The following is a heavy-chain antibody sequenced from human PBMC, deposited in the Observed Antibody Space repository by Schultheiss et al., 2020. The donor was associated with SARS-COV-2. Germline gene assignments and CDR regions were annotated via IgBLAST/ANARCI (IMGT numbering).Heavy chain of an antibody. D-gene: IGHD1-26*01. V-gene: IGHV3-21*01. CDR2: ITSSSGYI. J-gene: IGHJ4*02. CDR3: ARDFGGVVGAENFDY. CDR1: GFTFSSYG. Sequence: GESLKISCAASGFTFSSYGMNWVRQAPGKGLEWVSSITSSSGYIYYADSVKGRFTISRDNAKNSLYLQMNSLRAEDTAVYYCARDFGGVVGAENFDYWGQGTLVTVSS.